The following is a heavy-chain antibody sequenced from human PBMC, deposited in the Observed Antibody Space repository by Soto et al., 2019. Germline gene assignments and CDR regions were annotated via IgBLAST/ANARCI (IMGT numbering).Heavy chain of an antibody. Sequence: GASVKVSCKASGGTFSSYAISWVRQAPGQGLEWMGGIIPIFGTANYAQKFQGRVTITADESTSTAYMELRSLRSEDTAVYYCARDERAYDFCSGYRPNYYSGMDVWAQGTTVTVSS. CDR3: ARDERAYDFCSGYRPNYYSGMDV. J-gene: IGHJ6*02. CDR2: IIPIFGTA. V-gene: IGHV1-69*13. D-gene: IGHD3-3*01. CDR1: GGTFSSYA.